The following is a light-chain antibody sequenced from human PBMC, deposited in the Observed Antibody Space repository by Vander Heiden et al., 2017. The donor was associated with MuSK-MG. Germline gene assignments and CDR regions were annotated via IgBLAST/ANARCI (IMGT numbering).Light chain of an antibody. J-gene: IGLJ1*01. CDR3: SSSSSSRTRV. CDR1: SSDLYAFNY. Sequence: ALTQPASVSGSPGQSITISCTGTSSDLYAFNYVTWYQQHPGKAPKLIIYDVTNRPSGVSNRFSGSKSGNTASLTISGLQAEDEADYYCSSSSSSRTRVFGTGTKVTVL. V-gene: IGLV2-14*03. CDR2: DVT.